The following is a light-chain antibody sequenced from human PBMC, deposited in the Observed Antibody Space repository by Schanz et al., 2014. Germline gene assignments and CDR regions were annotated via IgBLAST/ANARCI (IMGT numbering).Light chain of an antibody. CDR3: QQYGSSPLT. V-gene: IGKV3-20*01. CDR1: QSVGSY. CDR2: DAS. Sequence: EIVLTQSPATLSLSPGERATLSCRASQSVGSYLAWYQKKPGQAPRLLIYDASDRATGIPDRFSGSGSGTDFTLTISRLEPEDFAVYYCQQYGSSPLTFGQGTKLEIK. J-gene: IGKJ2*01.